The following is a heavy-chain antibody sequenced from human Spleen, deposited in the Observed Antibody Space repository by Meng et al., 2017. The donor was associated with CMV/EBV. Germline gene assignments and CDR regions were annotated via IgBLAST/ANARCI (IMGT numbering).Heavy chain of an antibody. CDR3: ARGPGGYYPYYYGMDV. Sequence: ASVKVSCKASGYTFTGYYMHWVRQAPGQGLEWMGWINPNSGGTNYAQKFQGRVTMTRDTSISTAYMELSRLRSDDTAVYYCARGPGGYYPYYYGMDVWGQGTTVTVSS. V-gene: IGHV1-2*02. CDR2: INPNSGGT. CDR1: GYTFTGYY. J-gene: IGHJ6*02.